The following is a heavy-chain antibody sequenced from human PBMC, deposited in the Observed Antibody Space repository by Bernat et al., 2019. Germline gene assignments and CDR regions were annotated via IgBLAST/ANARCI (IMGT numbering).Heavy chain of an antibody. CDR2: ISGSGGST. Sequence: EVQLLESGGGLVQPGGSLRLSCAASGFTFSSYAMRWVRQAPGKGLEWVSAISGSGGSTYYADSVKGRFTISRDNSKNTLYLQMNSLRAEDTAVYYCGEGGESGGECYYADWFDHWGQGTLVTVSS. CDR1: GFTFSSYA. CDR3: GEGGESGGECYYADWFDH. D-gene: IGHD2-21*01. J-gene: IGHJ5*02. V-gene: IGHV3-23*01.